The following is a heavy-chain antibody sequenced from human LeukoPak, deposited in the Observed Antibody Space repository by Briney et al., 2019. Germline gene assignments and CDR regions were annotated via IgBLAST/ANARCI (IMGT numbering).Heavy chain of an antibody. CDR2: ISAYNGNT. CDR3: ARPHDAFDI. CDR1: GYPFTSYG. J-gene: IGHJ3*02. V-gene: IGHV1-18*01. Sequence: ASVKVSCKASGYPFTSYGISWVRQAPGQGLEWMGWISAYNGNTNYAQKLQGRVTMTTDTSTSTAYRELRSLRSDDTAVYYCARPHDAFDIWGQGAMVTVSS.